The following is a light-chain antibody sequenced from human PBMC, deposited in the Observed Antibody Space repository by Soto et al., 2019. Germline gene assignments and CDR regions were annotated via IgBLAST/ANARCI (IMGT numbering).Light chain of an antibody. CDR1: QDIYNN. Sequence: DIQMTQSPSSLSAAVGERVTFTCQASQDIYNNLNWYQQKPGKAPKLLIYDASNLERGVPSRFSGSGSGTDFSLTVDSLQPEDTATYYCQQYDHPPYTFGQGTKLEIK. CDR2: DAS. J-gene: IGKJ2*01. V-gene: IGKV1-33*01. CDR3: QQYDHPPYT.